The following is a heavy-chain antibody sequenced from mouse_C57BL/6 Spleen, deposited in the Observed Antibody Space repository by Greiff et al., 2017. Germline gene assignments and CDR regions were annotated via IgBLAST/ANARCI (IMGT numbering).Heavy chain of an antibody. CDR1: GYTFTSYW. D-gene: IGHD1-1*01. Sequence: QVQLQQPGAELVMPGASVKLSCKASGYTFTSYWMHWVKQRPGQGLEWLGEIDPSDSYTNYNQKFKGKSTLTVDKSSSTAYMQLSSLTSEDSAVYYCARFPPDYGSSFDYWGQGTTLTVSS. CDR3: ARFPPDYGSSFDY. J-gene: IGHJ2*01. V-gene: IGHV1-69*01. CDR2: IDPSDSYT.